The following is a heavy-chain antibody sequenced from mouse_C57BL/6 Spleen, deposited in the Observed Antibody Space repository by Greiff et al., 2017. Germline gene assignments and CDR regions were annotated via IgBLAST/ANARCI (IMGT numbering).Heavy chain of an antibody. V-gene: IGHV1-9*01. CDR1: GYPFTGYW. CDR3: ARGGYDYGSSYRDD. J-gene: IGHJ2*01. Sequence: QVQLQQSGAELMKPGASVKLSCKATGYPFTGYWLEWVKQRPGHGLEWIGEILPGSGSTNYNEKFKGKATFTADTSSNTAYMQLSSLTTEDSAIYYCARGGYDYGSSYRDDWGQGTTLTVSS. CDR2: ILPGSGST. D-gene: IGHD1-1*01.